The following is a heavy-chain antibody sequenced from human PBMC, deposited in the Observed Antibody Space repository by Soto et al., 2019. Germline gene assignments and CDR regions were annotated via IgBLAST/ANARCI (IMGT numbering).Heavy chain of an antibody. Sequence: QVHLVQSGAEVKKPGASVRVSCKASGYSFSDHYIHWVRQAPGQGLDWMGVINPDGGSXXYSXRXXXXXXXXXXXXXXXXXXXXXXXXSDDTAVYYCARDPRSWNYVGFWDSWGQGTLXXVSA. V-gene: IGHV1-46*01. D-gene: IGHD1-7*01. J-gene: IGHJ4*02. CDR2: INPDGGSX. CDR3: ARDPRSWNYVGFWDS. CDR1: GYSFSDHY.